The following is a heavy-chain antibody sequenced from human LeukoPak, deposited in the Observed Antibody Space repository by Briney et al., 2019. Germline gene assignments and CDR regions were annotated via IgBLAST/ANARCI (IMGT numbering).Heavy chain of an antibody. J-gene: IGHJ4*02. CDR1: GGTFSSYA. D-gene: IGHD3-22*01. V-gene: IGHV1-69*05. Sequence: ASVKVSCKASGGTFSSYAISWVRQAPGQGLEWMGGIIPIFGTANYAQKFQGRVTIITDESTSTAYMELSSLRSEDTAVYYCASYYYDSSGYEQIDYWGQGTLVTVPS. CDR3: ASYYYDSSGYEQIDY. CDR2: IIPIFGTA.